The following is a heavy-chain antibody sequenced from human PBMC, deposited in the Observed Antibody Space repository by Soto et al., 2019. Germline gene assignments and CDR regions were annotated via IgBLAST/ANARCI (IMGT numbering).Heavy chain of an antibody. CDR1: GGSISSYY. Sequence: KTSETLSLTCTVSGGSISSYYWSWIRPPAGKGLEWSGRIYTSGSTNYIPSLKSRVTMSVDTSKNQFSLKLSSVTAADTAVYYCAREISTRFPYYFDYWGQGTLVTVSS. V-gene: IGHV4-4*07. CDR3: AREISTRFPYYFDY. CDR2: IYTSGST. J-gene: IGHJ4*02.